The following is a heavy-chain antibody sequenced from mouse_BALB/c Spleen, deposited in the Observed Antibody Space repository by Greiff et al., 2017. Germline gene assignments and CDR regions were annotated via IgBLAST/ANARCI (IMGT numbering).Heavy chain of an antibody. J-gene: IGHJ3*01. CDR2: ISSGGSYT. CDR1: GFTFSSYA. Sequence: EVQLVESGGGLVKPGGSLKLSCAASGFTFSSYAMSWVRQTPEKRLEWVATISSGGSYTYYPDSVKGRFTISRDNAKNTLYLQMSSLRSEDTAMYYCARQNDYDDGFAYWGQGTLVTVSA. V-gene: IGHV5-9-3*01. CDR3: ARQNDYDDGFAY. D-gene: IGHD2-4*01.